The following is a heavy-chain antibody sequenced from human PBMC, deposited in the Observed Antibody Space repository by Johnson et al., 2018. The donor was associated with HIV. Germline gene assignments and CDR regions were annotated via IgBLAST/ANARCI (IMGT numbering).Heavy chain of an antibody. CDR1: GFTFSDAW. V-gene: IGHV3-15*01. D-gene: IGHD1-1*01. J-gene: IGHJ3*02. Sequence: VQLVESGGGLVKPGGSLRLSCEASGFTFSDAWMNWVRQVPGKGLEWVGRVKSKTEGGKIDYAAPVKGRFTITRDGSKNTMYLQMTGLKTEDTAVYYCTTVRYWKHAFDIWGQGTMVTVSS. CDR3: TTVRYWKHAFDI. CDR2: VKSKTEGGKI.